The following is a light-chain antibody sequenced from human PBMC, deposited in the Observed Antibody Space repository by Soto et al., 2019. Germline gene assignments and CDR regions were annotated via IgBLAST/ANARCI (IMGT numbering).Light chain of an antibody. Sequence: QSVLTQPPSVSGAPGQRVTISCTGSSSNIGAGYDVHWYQQLPGTAPKLLIYGNSNRPSGVPDRFSGSKSGTSASLAITGLQAEDEADYYCQSYDSSPRNVVFGGGTKLT. J-gene: IGLJ2*01. V-gene: IGLV1-40*01. CDR2: GNS. CDR1: SSNIGAGYD. CDR3: QSYDSSPRNVV.